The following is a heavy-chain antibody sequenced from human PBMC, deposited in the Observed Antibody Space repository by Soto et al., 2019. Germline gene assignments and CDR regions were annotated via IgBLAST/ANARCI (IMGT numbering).Heavy chain of an antibody. J-gene: IGHJ4*02. Sequence: RASVKVSCKASGYTFTSYYMHWVRQAPGQGLEWMGIINPSGGSTRFAQKFQGRVTLTRDTSTSTVYMELSSLRSDDTAVYYCARDRCDTTSCYECDYWGQGTLVTVSS. V-gene: IGHV1-46*01. D-gene: IGHD2-2*01. CDR3: ARDRCDTTSCYECDY. CDR2: INPSGGST. CDR1: GYTFTSYY.